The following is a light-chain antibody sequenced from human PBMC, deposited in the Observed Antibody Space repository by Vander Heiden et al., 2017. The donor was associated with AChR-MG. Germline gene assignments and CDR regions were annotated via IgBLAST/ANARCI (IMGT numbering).Light chain of an antibody. J-gene: IGLJ3*02. Sequence: QSVLTQPPSASGTPGHRATTSCSGSSTNTGNNYVYWSQQHPGTAPKLLIYTNDQRPSGVPGRFSGAKSGTSASLAISGLRSEDEADYYCASWDGSLSGWVFGGGTKLTVL. V-gene: IGLV1-47*01. CDR2: TND. CDR3: ASWDGSLSGWV. CDR1: STNTGNNY.